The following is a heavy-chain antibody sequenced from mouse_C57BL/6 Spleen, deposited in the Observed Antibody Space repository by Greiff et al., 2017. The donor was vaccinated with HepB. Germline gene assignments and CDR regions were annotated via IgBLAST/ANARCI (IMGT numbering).Heavy chain of an antibody. CDR1: GYTFTDYE. CDR3: TRSIYYGYPAWFAY. J-gene: IGHJ3*01. D-gene: IGHD2-2*01. CDR2: IDPETGGT. Sequence: QVQLQQSGAELVRPGASVTLSRKASGYTFTDYEMHWVKQTPVHGLEWIGAIDPETGGTAYNQKFKGKAILTADKSSSTAYMELRSLTSEDSAVYYCTRSIYYGYPAWFAYWGQGTLVTVSA. V-gene: IGHV1-15*01.